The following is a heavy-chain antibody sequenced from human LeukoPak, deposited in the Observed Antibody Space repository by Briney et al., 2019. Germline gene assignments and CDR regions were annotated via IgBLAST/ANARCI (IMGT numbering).Heavy chain of an antibody. Sequence: GVSLRLSWAASKFIFSKYWRSWGRQAPGKGLEWVSDIKDDGGENYYEDFVKGRFTISRQNAKSSLFLQMNRLRAEDTAVYYCARHRSGGSQDDAFDIWGQGTMVTVSS. CDR2: IKDDGGEN. CDR1: KFIFSKYW. CDR3: ARHRSGGSQDDAFDI. D-gene: IGHD2-15*01. V-gene: IGHV3-7*01. J-gene: IGHJ3*02.